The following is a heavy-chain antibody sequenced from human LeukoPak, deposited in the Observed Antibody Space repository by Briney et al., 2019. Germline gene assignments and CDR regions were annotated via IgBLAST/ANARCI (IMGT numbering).Heavy chain of an antibody. J-gene: IGHJ4*02. CDR2: IIPIFGTA. CDR3: ARACSSTSCYEGIFDY. V-gene: IGHV1-69*13. Sequence: SVKVSCKASGGTFSSYAISWVRQAPGQGLEWMGGIIPIFGTANYAQKFQGRVTITADESTSTAYMELSSLRSEDTAVYYCARACSSTSCYEGIFDYWGQGTLVTVFS. D-gene: IGHD2-2*01. CDR1: GGTFSSYA.